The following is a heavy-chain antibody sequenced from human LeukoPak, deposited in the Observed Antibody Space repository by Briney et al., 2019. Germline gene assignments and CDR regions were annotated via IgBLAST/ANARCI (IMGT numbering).Heavy chain of an antibody. CDR1: GFTFSSYS. CDR2: ISSSSSYI. V-gene: IGHV3-21*01. CDR3: ARDRLQSGSDY. Sequence: PGGSLRLSCAASGFTFSSYSMNWVRQAPGKGLEWVSSISSSSSYIYYADSVKGRFTVSRDNAKNSLYLQMNSLRAEDTAVYYCARDRLQSGSDYWGQGTLVTVSS. D-gene: IGHD2-15*01. J-gene: IGHJ4*02.